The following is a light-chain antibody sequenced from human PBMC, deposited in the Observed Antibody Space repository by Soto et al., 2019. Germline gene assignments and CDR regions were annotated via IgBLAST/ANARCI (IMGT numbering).Light chain of an antibody. Sequence: QSALTQPPSASGSPGQSVTISCTGTSSDVGGYKYVSWYQQYPGKAPKLMIYAVNKRPSGVPDRFSGSKSGNTASLTVSGLQAEDEADYYCSSYAGSNNYVFGTGNKLTVL. CDR3: SSYAGSNNYV. J-gene: IGLJ1*01. V-gene: IGLV2-8*01. CDR2: AVN. CDR1: SSDVGGYKY.